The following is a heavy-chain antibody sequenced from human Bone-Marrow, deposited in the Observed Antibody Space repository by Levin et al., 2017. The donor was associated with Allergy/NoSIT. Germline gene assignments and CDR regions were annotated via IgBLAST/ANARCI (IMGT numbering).Heavy chain of an antibody. CDR1: GDSVSSSNAA. V-gene: IGHV6-1*01. CDR3: AREGTMIRGIKNWFDT. D-gene: IGHD3-10*01. J-gene: IGHJ5*02. CDR2: TFYRSTWYN. Sequence: SQTLSLTCAISGDSVSSSNAAWNWIRQSPSRGLEWLGRTFYRSTWYNDYAVSVKSRITINPDTSKNQFSLQLNSVTPEETAVYYCAREGTMIRGIKNWFDTWGQGTLVTVSS.